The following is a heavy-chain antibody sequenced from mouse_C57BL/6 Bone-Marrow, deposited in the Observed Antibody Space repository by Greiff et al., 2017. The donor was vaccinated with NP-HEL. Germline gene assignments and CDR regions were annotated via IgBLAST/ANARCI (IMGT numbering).Heavy chain of an antibody. CDR2: IDPENGDT. Sequence: EVQLQQSGAELVRPGASVKLSCTASGFNIKDDYMHWVKQRPEQGLEWIGWIDPENGDTEYASKVQGKATITADTSSNTAYLQLSSLTSEDTAVYYCTTNGCSSSFAYWGQGTLVTVSA. J-gene: IGHJ3*01. V-gene: IGHV14-4*01. D-gene: IGHD1-1*01. CDR3: TTNGCSSSFAY. CDR1: GFNIKDDY.